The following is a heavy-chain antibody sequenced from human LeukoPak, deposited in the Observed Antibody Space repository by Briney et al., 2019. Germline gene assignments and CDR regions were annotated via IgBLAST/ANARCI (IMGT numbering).Heavy chain of an antibody. D-gene: IGHD5-18*01. CDR3: TSVDTALVRMYY. V-gene: IGHV4-59*01. J-gene: IGHJ4*02. Sequence: PSETLSLTCTVSGGSISSYYWSWIRRPLGKGLEWIGYIYYSGSTNYNPSLKSRVTISVDTSKNQLSLKLRSVTAADTAVYYCTSVDTALVRMYYWGQGTLVTVSS. CDR2: IYYSGST. CDR1: GGSISSYY.